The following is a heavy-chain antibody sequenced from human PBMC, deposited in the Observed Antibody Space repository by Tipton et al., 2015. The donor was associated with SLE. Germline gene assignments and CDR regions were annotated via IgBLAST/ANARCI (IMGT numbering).Heavy chain of an antibody. CDR2: INPNSGGT. CDR3: ARPLYCYGSGSYDY. CDR1: GYTFTGYY. D-gene: IGHD3-10*01. J-gene: IGHJ4*02. V-gene: IGHV1-2*06. Sequence: QSGPEVKKPGASVKVSCKASGYTFTGYYMHWVRQAPGQGLEWMERINPNSGGTNYAQKFQGRVTMTRDTSISTAYMELSRLRSDDTAVYYCARPLYCYGSGSYDYWGQGTLVTVSS.